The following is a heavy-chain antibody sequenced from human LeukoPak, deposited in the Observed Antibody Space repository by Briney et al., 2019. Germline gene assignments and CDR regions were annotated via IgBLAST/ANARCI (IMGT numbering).Heavy chain of an antibody. CDR1: GFTFSSYA. D-gene: IGHD2-21*02. V-gene: IGHV3-23*01. CDR2: ISGSGGST. CDR3: AKAKVVVTAIPSLIGAFDI. J-gene: IGHJ3*02. Sequence: GGSLRLSCAASGFTFSSYAMSWVRQAPGKGLEWVSAISGSGGSTYYADSVKGRFTISRDNSKNTLYLQMNSLRAEDTAVYYCAKAKVVVTAIPSLIGAFDIWGQGTMVTVSS.